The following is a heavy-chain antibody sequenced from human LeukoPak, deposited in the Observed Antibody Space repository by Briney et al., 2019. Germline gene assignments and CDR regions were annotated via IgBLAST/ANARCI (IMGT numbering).Heavy chain of an antibody. CDR3: AKERTTMIVVVTPDVFDM. CDR1: GFTFKTYG. Sequence: GGSLRLSCAASGFTFKTYGMHWVRQVPGKGLEWVAFIRYDGSIKYYADSVKGRFIISRDNSRNTLYLEMNSLRAEDAAVYYCAKERTTMIVVVTPDVFDMWGQGTMVTVSS. CDR2: IRYDGSIK. V-gene: IGHV3-30*02. D-gene: IGHD3-22*01. J-gene: IGHJ3*02.